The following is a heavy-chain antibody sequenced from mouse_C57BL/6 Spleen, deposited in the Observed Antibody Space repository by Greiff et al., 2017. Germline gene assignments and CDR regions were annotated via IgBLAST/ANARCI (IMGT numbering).Heavy chain of an antibody. V-gene: IGHV1-69*01. CDR3: ARKAVVEYFDV. D-gene: IGHD1-1*01. Sequence: VQLQQPGAELVMPGASVKLSCKASGYTFTSYWMHWVKQRPGQGLEWIGEIDPSDSYTNYNQKFKGKFTLTVDKSSSTAYMQLSSLTSEDSAVYYCARKAVVEYFDVWGTGTTVTVSS. CDR2: IDPSDSYT. CDR1: GYTFTSYW. J-gene: IGHJ1*03.